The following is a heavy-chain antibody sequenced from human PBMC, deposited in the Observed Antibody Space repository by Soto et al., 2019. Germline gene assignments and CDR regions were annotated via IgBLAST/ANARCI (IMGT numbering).Heavy chain of an antibody. CDR2: MNNDGTIV. V-gene: IGHV3-74*01. D-gene: IGHD3-16*01. J-gene: IGHJ4*02. CDR3: AKLGSLGY. Sequence: AGSLRLSCVVSEFTFSSSWMHWVRQGPRKGLVWVSRMNNDGTIVNYADSVKGRFTISRDNSKNTLYLQMNSLRAEDTAVYYCAKLGSLGYWGQGTLVTVSS. CDR1: EFTFSSSW.